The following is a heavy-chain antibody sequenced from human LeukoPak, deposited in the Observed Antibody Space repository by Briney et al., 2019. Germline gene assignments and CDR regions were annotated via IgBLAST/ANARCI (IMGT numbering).Heavy chain of an antibody. CDR2: IRSKAYGGTT. Sequence: QPGRSLRLSCTASGFTFGDYAMSWVCQAPGKGREWVGFIRSKAYGGTTEYAASVKGRFTISRDDSKSIAYLQMNSLKTEDTAVYYCVRVVTRVIFDYWGQGTLVTVSS. CDR3: VRVVTRVIFDY. J-gene: IGHJ4*02. D-gene: IGHD5-18*01. V-gene: IGHV3-49*04. CDR1: GFTFGDYA.